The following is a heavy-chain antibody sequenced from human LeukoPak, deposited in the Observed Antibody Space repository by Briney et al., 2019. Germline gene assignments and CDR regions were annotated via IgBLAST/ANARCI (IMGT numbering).Heavy chain of an antibody. D-gene: IGHD2-2*03. CDR1: GGSISSGSYY. CDR2: IYTSGST. Sequence: PSQTLSLTCTVSGGSISSGSYYWSWIRQPAGKGLEWIGRIYTSGSTNYNPSLKSRVTISVDTSKNQFSLKLSSVTTAYAAVYYCARFGYCSSTSCLGTYFDYWGQGTLVSVFS. J-gene: IGHJ4*02. V-gene: IGHV4-61*02. CDR3: ARFGYCSSTSCLGTYFDY.